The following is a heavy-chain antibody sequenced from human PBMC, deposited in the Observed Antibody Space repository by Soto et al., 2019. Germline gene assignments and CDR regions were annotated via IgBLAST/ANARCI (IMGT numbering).Heavy chain of an antibody. V-gene: IGHV4-30-4*01. D-gene: IGHD6-13*01. CDR1: GGSISSGDYY. Sequence: PSETLSLTCTVSGGSISSGDYYWSWIRQPPGKGLEWIGYIYYSGSTYYNPSLKSRVTISVDTSKNQFSLKLSSVTAADTAVYYCARFMTAAADDWFDPWGQGTLVTVSS. CDR3: ARFMTAAADDWFDP. CDR2: IYYSGST. J-gene: IGHJ5*02.